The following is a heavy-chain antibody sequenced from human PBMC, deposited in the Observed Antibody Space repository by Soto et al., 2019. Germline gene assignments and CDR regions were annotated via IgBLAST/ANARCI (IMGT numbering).Heavy chain of an antibody. J-gene: IGHJ3*02. CDR2: ISGSSSTT. CDR3: AKATATGGGAFDI. D-gene: IGHD2-8*02. V-gene: IGHV3-23*01. CDR1: GFTFNKYA. Sequence: QPGGSLRLSCVASGFTFNKYAMTWVRQAPGKGLECVSSISGSSSTTYYADSVKGRFTISRDNSKNTVYLHMNSLRAGDTALYYCAKATATGGGAFDICGQGTMVTV.